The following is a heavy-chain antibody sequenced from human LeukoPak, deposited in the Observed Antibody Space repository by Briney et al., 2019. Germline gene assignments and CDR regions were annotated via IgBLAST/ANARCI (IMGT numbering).Heavy chain of an antibody. V-gene: IGHV4-61*05. CDR1: GGSISSSSYY. J-gene: IGHJ5*02. CDR3: AEGSMWYGS. CDR2: HHHSGST. Sequence: PSETLSLTCTVSGGSISSSSYYWGWIRQPPGKGLEWIGYHHHSGSTNYNPSLKSRVTISVDTSKNQFSLKLTSVTAADTAVYYCAEGSMWYGSWGQGTLVAVSS. D-gene: IGHD6-13*01.